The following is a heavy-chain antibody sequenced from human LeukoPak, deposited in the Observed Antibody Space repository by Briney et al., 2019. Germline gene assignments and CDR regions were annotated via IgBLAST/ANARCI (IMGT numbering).Heavy chain of an antibody. D-gene: IGHD3-22*01. CDR1: GGSISSGGNY. CDR2: IYYSGST. J-gene: IGHJ4*02. CDR3: VRYDSSGYYPDY. Sequence: SETLSLTCNVSGGSISSGGNYWSWIRQLPGKDLEWIGYIYYSGSTYYNPSLKSRVSISVDMSKNQFSLNLTSVTAADTAVYYCVRYDSSGYYPDYWGRGTLVTVSS. V-gene: IGHV4-31*03.